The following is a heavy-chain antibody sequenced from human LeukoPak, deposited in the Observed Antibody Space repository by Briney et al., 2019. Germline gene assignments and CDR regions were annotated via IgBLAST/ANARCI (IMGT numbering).Heavy chain of an antibody. V-gene: IGHV4-4*07. Sequence: SETLSLTCTVSGGSISSYYWSWIRQPPGKGLEWIGRIYTSGSTNYNPSLKSRVTMSVDTSKNQFSLKLSSVTAADTAVYYCARDTYYYDSSGSGIFDYWGQGTLVTVSS. J-gene: IGHJ4*02. CDR1: GGSISSYY. CDR2: IYTSGST. CDR3: ARDTYYYDSSGSGIFDY. D-gene: IGHD3-22*01.